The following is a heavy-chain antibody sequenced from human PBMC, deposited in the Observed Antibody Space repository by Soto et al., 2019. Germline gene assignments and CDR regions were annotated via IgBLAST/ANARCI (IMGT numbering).Heavy chain of an antibody. CDR1: GYSISSGYY. Sequence: SETLSLTCAVSGYSISSGYYWGWIRQPPGKGLEWIGSIYHSGSTYYNPSLKSRVTISVDTSKNQFSLKLSSVTAADTAVYYCARVHLGEYGWSDPWGQGTLVTVSS. J-gene: IGHJ5*02. CDR3: ARVHLGEYGWSDP. V-gene: IGHV4-38-2*01. D-gene: IGHD3-10*01. CDR2: IYHSGST.